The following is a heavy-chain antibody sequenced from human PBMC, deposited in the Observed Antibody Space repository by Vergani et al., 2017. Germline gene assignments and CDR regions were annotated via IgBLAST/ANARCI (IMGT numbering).Heavy chain of an antibody. V-gene: IGHV3-23*01. D-gene: IGHD1-20*01. Sequence: EVQLLESGGGSAQPGESLRLSCVASGFTFTAHGLNWVRQAPGKGLEWVSGISASGAPTYYADSVKGRVTISRDNSKNTLYLQMNSLRVEDTAVYYCARAYGRYDWFDYWSQRTLVTVSS. J-gene: IGHJ4*01. CDR1: GFTFTAHG. CDR2: ISASGAPT. CDR3: ARAYGRYDWFDY.